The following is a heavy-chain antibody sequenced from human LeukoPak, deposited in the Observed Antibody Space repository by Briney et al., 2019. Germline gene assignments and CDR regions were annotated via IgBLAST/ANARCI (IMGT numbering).Heavy chain of an antibody. V-gene: IGHV3-30*19. CDR3: ASALLRYFDWLSALEY. CDR2: ISYDGSNK. D-gene: IGHD3-9*01. J-gene: IGHJ4*02. CDR1: GFTFSSYG. Sequence: PGGSLRLSCAASGFTFSSYGMHWVRQAPGKGLEWVAVISYDGSNKYYADSVKGRFTISRDNSKNTLYLQMNSLRAEDTAVYYCASALLRYFDWLSALEYWGQGTLVTVSS.